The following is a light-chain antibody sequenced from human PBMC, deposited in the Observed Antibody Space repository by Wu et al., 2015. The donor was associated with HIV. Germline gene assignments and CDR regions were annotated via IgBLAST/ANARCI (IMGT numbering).Light chain of an antibody. V-gene: IGKV1-5*03. CDR2: KAS. J-gene: IGKJ2*03. Sequence: DIQMTQSPSTLSASVGDRVTITCRASQSISNWLAWYQQKPGKAPKLLIYKASSLESGVPSRFSGSGPGTEFTLTISSLQPDDFATYYCQQYNSYSPYSFGQGTKLEIK. CDR3: QQYNSYSPYS. CDR1: QSISNW.